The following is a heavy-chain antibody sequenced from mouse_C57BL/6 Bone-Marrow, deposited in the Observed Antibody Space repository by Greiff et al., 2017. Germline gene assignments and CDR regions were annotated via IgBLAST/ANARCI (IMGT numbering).Heavy chain of an antibody. CDR3: AREAYYGSGMDY. J-gene: IGHJ4*01. D-gene: IGHD1-1*01. Sequence: QVQLKQPGAELVKPGASVKLSCKASGYTFTSYWMHWVKQRPGQGLEWIGMIHPNSGSTNYNEKFKSKATLTVDKSSSTAYMQLSSLTSEGSAVYYWAREAYYGSGMDYWGQGTSVTVSS. V-gene: IGHV1-64*01. CDR1: GYTFTSYW. CDR2: IHPNSGST.